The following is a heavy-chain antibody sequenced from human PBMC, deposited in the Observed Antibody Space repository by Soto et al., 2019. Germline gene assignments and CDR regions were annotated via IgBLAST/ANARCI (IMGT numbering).Heavy chain of an antibody. D-gene: IGHD3-22*01. V-gene: IGHV4-31*03. CDR1: GGSISSGGYY. CDR2: IYYSGST. CDR3: ASDQGYYYDSSGPFDY. Sequence: SETLSLTCTVYGGSISSGGYYWSWIRQHPGKGLEWIGYIYYSGSTYYNPSLKSRVTISVDTSNNQFSLKLSSVTAADTAVYYCASDQGYYYDSSGPFDYWGQGTLVTVSS. J-gene: IGHJ4*02.